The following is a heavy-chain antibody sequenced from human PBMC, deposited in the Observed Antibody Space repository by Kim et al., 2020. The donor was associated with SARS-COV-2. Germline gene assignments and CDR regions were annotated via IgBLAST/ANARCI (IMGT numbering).Heavy chain of an antibody. J-gene: IGHJ4*02. V-gene: IGHV3-7*03. CDR3: AREWLL. Sequence: KEDGRKIPYVGSCRARFTSSRDNAKNSLYLQMNSLGAEDTAVYYCAREWLLWGQGTLVTVSS. D-gene: IGHD3-22*01. CDR2: KEDGRKI.